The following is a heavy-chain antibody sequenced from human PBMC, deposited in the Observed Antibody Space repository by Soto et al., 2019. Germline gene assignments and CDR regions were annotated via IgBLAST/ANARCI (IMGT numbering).Heavy chain of an antibody. CDR3: ASSPNTGQ. CDR2: IYSGGSI. CDR1: GFSVSGNY. V-gene: IGHV3-66*01. J-gene: IGHJ4*02. Sequence: EVQLVESGGGLVQPGGSLRLSCAASGFSVSGNYMRWVRQPPGKGLEWVSLIYSGGSIFYADSVKGRFIISRDSSKNILYLQMHNLRAEDTAVYYCASSPNTGQWGQGILVTVSS. D-gene: IGHD7-27*01.